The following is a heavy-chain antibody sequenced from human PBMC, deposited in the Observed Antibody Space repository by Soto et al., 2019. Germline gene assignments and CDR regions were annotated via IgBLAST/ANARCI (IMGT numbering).Heavy chain of an antibody. CDR3: ARAARAVYCSGGSCYSGHDY. D-gene: IGHD2-15*01. V-gene: IGHV4-34*01. J-gene: IGHJ4*02. CDR1: GGSFSGYY. CDR2: INHSGST. Sequence: QVQLQQWGAGLLKPSETLSLTCAVYGGSFSGYYWSWIRQPPGKGLEWIGEINHSGSTNYNPSINSLVTISVDTSKNQFSLKLSSVTAADTAVYYCARAARAVYCSGGSCYSGHDYWGQGTLVTVSS.